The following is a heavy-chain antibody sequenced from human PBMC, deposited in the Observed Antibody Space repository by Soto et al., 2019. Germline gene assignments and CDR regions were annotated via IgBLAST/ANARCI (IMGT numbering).Heavy chain of an antibody. D-gene: IGHD6-19*01. CDR2: IIPILGIA. V-gene: IGHV1-69*02. J-gene: IGHJ4*02. Sequence: QVQLVQSGAEVKKPGSSVKVSCKASGGTFSSYTISWVRQAPGQGLEWMGRIIPILGIANYAQKFKGRVTITADKSTSTAYMELSSLRSEDTAVYYCARNGIAVAGNTFDSWGQGTLVTVSS. CDR1: GGTFSSYT. CDR3: ARNGIAVAGNTFDS.